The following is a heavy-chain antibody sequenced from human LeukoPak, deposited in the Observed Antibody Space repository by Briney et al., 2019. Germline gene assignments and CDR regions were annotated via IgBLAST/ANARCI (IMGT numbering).Heavy chain of an antibody. CDR3: ARLCYYDSSGYYPYYFDY. CDR2: IIPIFGTA. V-gene: IGHV1-69*05. D-gene: IGHD3-22*01. J-gene: IGHJ4*02. CDR1: GGTFSSYA. Sequence: ASVKVSCKASGGTFSSYAISWVRQAPGQGLEWMGGIIPIFGTANYAQKFQGRVTITTDESTSTAYMELSSLRSEDTAVYYCARLCYYDSSGYYPYYFDYWGQGTLVTVSS.